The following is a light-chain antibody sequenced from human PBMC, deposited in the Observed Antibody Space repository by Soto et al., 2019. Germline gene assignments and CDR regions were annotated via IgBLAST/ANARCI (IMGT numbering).Light chain of an antibody. J-gene: IGKJ4*02. Sequence: EIVWTQSPRTLSLSPWESATLSCRASQSVSSSYLAWYQQKPGKAPRLLIYGANNMATGISDRFSGSGSGTDFTLTISRLESDDFAVYYCQQHGSYPLTFGGGTKVDIK. V-gene: IGKV3-20*01. CDR3: QQHGSYPLT. CDR2: GAN. CDR1: QSVSSSY.